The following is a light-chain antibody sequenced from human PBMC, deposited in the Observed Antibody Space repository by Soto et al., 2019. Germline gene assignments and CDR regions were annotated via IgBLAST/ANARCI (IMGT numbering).Light chain of an antibody. CDR1: QGSSSY. Sequence: DIQLTQSPSLLSASVGDRVTITCRASQGSSSYLAWYQQKPWKAPKVLIYAASTLQSGVPSRFSGSGSGTEFTLTIISLQPEDSATYYCQHLHSHPVTFGGGNKVEIK. CDR3: QHLHSHPVT. J-gene: IGKJ4*01. CDR2: AAS. V-gene: IGKV1-9*01.